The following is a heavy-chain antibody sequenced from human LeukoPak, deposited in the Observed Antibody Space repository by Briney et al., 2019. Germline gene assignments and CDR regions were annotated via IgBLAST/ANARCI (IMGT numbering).Heavy chain of an antibody. CDR2: IYYSGST. CDR1: GGSISSYY. V-gene: IGHV4-59*01. CDR3: AREVVAAPGTVDY. D-gene: IGHD6-13*01. Sequence: SETLSLTCTVSGGSISSYYWSWIRQPPGKGLEWIGYIYYSGSTNYNPSLKSRVTISVDTSKNQFSLKLSSVTAADTAVYYCAREVVAAPGTVDYWGQGTLVTVSS. J-gene: IGHJ4*01.